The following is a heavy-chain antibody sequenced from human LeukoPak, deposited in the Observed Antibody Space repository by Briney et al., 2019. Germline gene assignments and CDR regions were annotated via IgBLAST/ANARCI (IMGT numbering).Heavy chain of an antibody. CDR1: GGTFSSYA. J-gene: IGHJ6*02. D-gene: IGHD3-10*01. CDR3: ASPYYYGSGRPNYYGMDV. V-gene: IGHV1-69*04. CDR2: IIPILGIA. Sequence: VASVKVSCKASGGTFSSYAISWVRQAPGQGLEWMGRIIPILGIANYAQKFQGRVTITADKSTSTAHMELSSLRSEDTAVYYCASPYYYGSGRPNYYGMDVWGQGTTVTVSS.